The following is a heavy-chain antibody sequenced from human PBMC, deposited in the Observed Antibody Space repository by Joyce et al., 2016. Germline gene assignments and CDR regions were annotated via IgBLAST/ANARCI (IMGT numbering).Heavy chain of an antibody. CDR1: GYNFIKYY. V-gene: IGHV1-46*01. D-gene: IGHD2-2*01. J-gene: IGHJ3*02. CDR2: IYPSGKTT. Sequence: QVQLVQSGAEVKKPGASVKVSCEASGYNFIKYYLHWVRQAPGQGLEWGGIIYPSGKTTNYAERFQGRVTMTKDTSASTVYIELSGLTSEDTAVYYCARAGVPAAGDVFDIWGQGTLVTVSS. CDR3: ARAGVPAAGDVFDI.